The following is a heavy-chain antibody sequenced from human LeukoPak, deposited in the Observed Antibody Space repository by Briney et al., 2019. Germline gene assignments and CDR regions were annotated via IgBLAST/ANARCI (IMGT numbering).Heavy chain of an antibody. V-gene: IGHV3-11*06. CDR2: ISRNSYT. Sequence: PGESLRLSCAASGFTFSDYYMSWIRQAPGKGLEWVSYISRNSYTNYADSVKGRFTISRDNAKNSLYLQMASLRAEDTAVYYCARMGIAAVGAYYFDYWGQGTLVAVSS. CDR3: ARMGIAAVGAYYFDY. D-gene: IGHD6-13*01. J-gene: IGHJ4*02. CDR1: GFTFSDYY.